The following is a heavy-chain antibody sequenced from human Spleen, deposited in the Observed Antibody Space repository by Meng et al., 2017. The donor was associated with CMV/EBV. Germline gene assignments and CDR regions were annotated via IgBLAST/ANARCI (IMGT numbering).Heavy chain of an antibody. CDR2: ISAYNGNT. CDR3: ARDERELPYEYSILMDV. Sequence: ASVKVSCKASGYTFTSYGISWVRQAPGQGLEWMGWISAYNGNTNYAQKLQGRVTMTTDTSTSTVYMELRSLRSDDTAVYYCARDERELPYEYSILMDVWGQGTTVTVSS. D-gene: IGHD6-6*01. J-gene: IGHJ6*02. CDR1: GYTFTSYG. V-gene: IGHV1-18*01.